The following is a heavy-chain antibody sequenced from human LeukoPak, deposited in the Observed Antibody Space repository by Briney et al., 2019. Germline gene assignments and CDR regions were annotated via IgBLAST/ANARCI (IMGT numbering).Heavy chain of an antibody. J-gene: IGHJ6*02. Sequence: ASVKVSCKASGYTFTSYGISWVRQAPGQGLEWMGWISAYNGNTNYAQKLQGRVTMTRDTSISTAYMELSRLRSDDTAVYYCARVYGDSSGMDVWGQGTTVTVSS. D-gene: IGHD4-17*01. CDR3: ARVYGDSSGMDV. CDR1: GYTFTSYG. V-gene: IGHV1-18*01. CDR2: ISAYNGNT.